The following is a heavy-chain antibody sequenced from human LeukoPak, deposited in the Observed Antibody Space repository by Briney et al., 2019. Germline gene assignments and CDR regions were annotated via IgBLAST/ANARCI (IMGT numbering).Heavy chain of an antibody. V-gene: IGHV4-59*01. CDR2: IYYRGST. CDR3: ARGGDYGDLRYFDY. J-gene: IGHJ4*02. Sequence: PSETLSLTCTVSVVSINNYYWSGIRQPPGKGLEWIGYIYYRGSTNYNPSFKSRVTFSVDTSKNQFSLKLNSVTAADTAVYYCARGGDYGDLRYFDYWGQGTLVTVSS. D-gene: IGHD4-17*01. CDR1: VVSINNYY.